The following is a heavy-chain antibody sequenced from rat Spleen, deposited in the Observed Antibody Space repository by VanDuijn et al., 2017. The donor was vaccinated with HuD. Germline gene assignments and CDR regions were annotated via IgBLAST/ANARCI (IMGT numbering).Heavy chain of an antibody. CDR3: AKDGHYYSSYIPSFAY. CDR2: ITSGGSNT. V-gene: IGHV5-19*01. D-gene: IGHD1-2*01. Sequence: EVQLVESGGGLVQPGRSLKLSCAVSGFTFSNYGLHWIRQAPTKGLEWVATITSGGSNTYYPDSVKGRFTISRDNAKSTLYLQMDSLRSEDTATYYCAKDGHYYSSYIPSFAYWGQGTLVTVSS. J-gene: IGHJ3*01. CDR1: GFTFSNYG.